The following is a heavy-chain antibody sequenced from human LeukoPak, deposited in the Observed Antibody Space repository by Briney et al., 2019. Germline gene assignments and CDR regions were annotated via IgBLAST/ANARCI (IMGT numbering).Heavy chain of an antibody. CDR1: GFTFSNYA. V-gene: IGHV3-23*01. Sequence: RGSLRLSCAASGFTFSNYAMSWVRQAPGKGLECVSGITGSGGSTNYADSVKGRFTISRDNSKNTLYLQMSSLRADDTAVYYCTGGGWSTDAFDIWGQGTMVTVSS. D-gene: IGHD6-19*01. J-gene: IGHJ3*02. CDR3: TGGGWSTDAFDI. CDR2: ITGSGGST.